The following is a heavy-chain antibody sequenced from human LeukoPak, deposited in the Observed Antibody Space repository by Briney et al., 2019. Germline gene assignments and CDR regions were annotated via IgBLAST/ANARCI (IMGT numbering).Heavy chain of an antibody. J-gene: IGHJ5*02. D-gene: IGHD3-22*01. CDR3: AKAFPNYDSSSAGFDP. V-gene: IGHV3-23*01. Sequence: GGSLRLSCAASGFTFSSYGMSWVRQAPGKGLEWVSAISGSGGSTYYADSVKGRFTISRDNSKNTLYLQMNSLRAEDTAVYYCAKAFPNYDSSSAGFDPWGQGTLVTVSS. CDR1: GFTFSSYG. CDR2: ISGSGGST.